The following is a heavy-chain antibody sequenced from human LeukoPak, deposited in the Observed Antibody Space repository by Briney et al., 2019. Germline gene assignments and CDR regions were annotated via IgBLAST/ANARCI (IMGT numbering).Heavy chain of an antibody. CDR3: AREDYSSSFDWFDP. CDR2: IYYSGST. Sequence: SETLSLTCTVSGGSISSNSYYWGWIRQPPGKGLEWIGSIYYSGSTYYNPSLKSRVTISVDSSKNQFSLKLSSVTAADTAVYYCAREDYSSSFDWFDPWGQGILVTVSS. J-gene: IGHJ5*02. CDR1: GGSISSNSYY. V-gene: IGHV4-39*07. D-gene: IGHD6-13*01.